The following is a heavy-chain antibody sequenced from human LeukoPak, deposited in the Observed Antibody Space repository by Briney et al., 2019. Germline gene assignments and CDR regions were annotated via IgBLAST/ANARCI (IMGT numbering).Heavy chain of an antibody. CDR2: IDSSGTI. CDR1: GFTFSSYS. J-gene: IGHJ4*02. D-gene: IGHD3-10*01. V-gene: IGHV3-48*01. Sequence: GGSLRLSCAASGFTFSSYSMNWVRQAPGKGLEWVSYIDSSGTIYYADSVKGRFTISRDSAKNSLYLQMNSLRAEDTAVYYCARDDAPAITMVRGVNYFDYWGQGTLVTVSS. CDR3: ARDDAPAITMVRGVNYFDY.